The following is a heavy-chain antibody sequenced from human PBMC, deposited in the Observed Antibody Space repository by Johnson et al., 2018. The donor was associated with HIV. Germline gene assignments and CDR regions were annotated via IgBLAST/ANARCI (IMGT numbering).Heavy chain of an antibody. D-gene: IGHD2-15*01. V-gene: IGHV3-33*06. CDR2: TYYEGINK. CDR3: AKIMSKWSVDDDAFDV. Sequence: VQLVESGGGVVQPVRSLKLSCAASGFTFSSYGMHWVRQAPGKGLEWMALTYYEGINKYYADSVKGRFTISRDNTKNTLYLQMNSLRAEDTAVYYCAKIMSKWSVDDDAFDVWGQGTMVTVSS. J-gene: IGHJ3*01. CDR1: GFTFSSYG.